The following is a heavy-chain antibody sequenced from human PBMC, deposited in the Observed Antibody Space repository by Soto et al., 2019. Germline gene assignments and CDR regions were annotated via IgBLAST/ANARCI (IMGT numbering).Heavy chain of an antibody. V-gene: IGHV4-4*07. CDR3: ARDQGVVVTADNWFDP. Sequence: SETLSLTCTVSGGSITDYSWVWIRQPAGKGLEWIGRIFSSGSTNYNPSLKGRITMPLDTSKNQFSLKLNSATATDTAVYFCARDQGVVVTADNWFDPWGQGILVTVSS. J-gene: IGHJ5*02. CDR1: GGSITDYS. CDR2: IFSSGST. D-gene: IGHD2-21*02.